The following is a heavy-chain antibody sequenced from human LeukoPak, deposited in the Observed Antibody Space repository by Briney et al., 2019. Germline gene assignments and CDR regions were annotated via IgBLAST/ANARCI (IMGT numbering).Heavy chain of an antibody. D-gene: IGHD1-14*01. CDR2: ISGSGGST. Sequence: GGSLRLSCAASGCTFNNYAMNWVRQAPGKGLEWVSSISGSGGSTYYADSVKGRFTISRDNTKNTLYLQMNSLRAEDTAVYYCAKPARSDAFDIWGQGTMVTVSS. V-gene: IGHV3-23*01. CDR1: GCTFNNYA. J-gene: IGHJ3*02. CDR3: AKPARSDAFDI.